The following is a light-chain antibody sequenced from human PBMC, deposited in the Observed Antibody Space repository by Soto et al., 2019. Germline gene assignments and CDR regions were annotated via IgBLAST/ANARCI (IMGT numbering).Light chain of an antibody. Sequence: DIQLTQSPSAXSASVGDRVTITCRASQSISKYLNWYHQIPGKAPTLLIYAASSLESGVPSRFSGSGSGTDFTLTISSLQPEDFATYYCQQSAATPPTFGQGTTVDIK. CDR2: AAS. CDR3: QQSAATPPT. V-gene: IGKV1-39*01. CDR1: QSISKY. J-gene: IGKJ1*01.